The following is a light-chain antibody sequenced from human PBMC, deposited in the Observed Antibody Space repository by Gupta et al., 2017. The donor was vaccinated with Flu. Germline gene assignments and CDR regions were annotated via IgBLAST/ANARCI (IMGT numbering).Light chain of an antibody. Sequence: DVVMTQSPLSLPVTLGQPASISCRSSQSLVFSDGNTYLNWFQQRPGQSPRRLIYKVSSRDSGVPDRFSGSGSGTDFTLKISRVEAEDVGVYFCMQGTHWPFTFGGGTKLEIK. V-gene: IGKV2-30*01. CDR3: MQGTHWPFT. J-gene: IGKJ4*01. CDR1: QSLVFSDGNTY. CDR2: KVS.